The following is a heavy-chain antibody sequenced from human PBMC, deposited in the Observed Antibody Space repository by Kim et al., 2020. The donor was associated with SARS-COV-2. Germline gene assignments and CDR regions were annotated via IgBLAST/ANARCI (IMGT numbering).Heavy chain of an antibody. CDR3: ARGTSYSGTYVYDY. D-gene: IGHD1-26*01. Sequence: PSVKARVFVSADTSKNQFYLELTSVTAGDTAVYYCARGTSYSGTYVYDYWGQGTLVTVSS. V-gene: IGHV4-30-2*05. J-gene: IGHJ4*02.